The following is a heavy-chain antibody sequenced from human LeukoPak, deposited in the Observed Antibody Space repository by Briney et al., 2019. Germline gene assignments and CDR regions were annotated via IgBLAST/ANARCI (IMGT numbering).Heavy chain of an antibody. CDR1: GGSFSGYY. V-gene: IGHV4-34*01. CDR3: ARQLRLGELSFSNPLGY. J-gene: IGHJ4*02. Sequence: SETLSLTCAVYGGSFSGYYWSWIRQPPGKGLEWIGEINHSGSTNYNPSLKSRVTISVDTSKNQFSLKLSSVTAADTAVYYCARQLRLGELSFSNPLGYWGQGTLVTVSS. CDR2: INHSGST. D-gene: IGHD3-16*02.